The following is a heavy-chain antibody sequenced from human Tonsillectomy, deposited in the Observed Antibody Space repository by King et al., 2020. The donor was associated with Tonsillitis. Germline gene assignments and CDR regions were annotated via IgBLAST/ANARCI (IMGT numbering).Heavy chain of an antibody. D-gene: IGHD5-18*01. CDR1: GGTLSSYA. CDR2: IIPIFGTA. Sequence: QLVQSGAEVKKPGSSVKVSCKASGGTLSSYAISWVRQAPGQGLEWMGGIIPIFGTANYAQKFQGRVTITADESTNTAYMELSSLRSEDTAMYYCTRVARGYSHGWDMDVWGKGTTVTVSS. V-gene: IGHV1-69*01. J-gene: IGHJ6*03. CDR3: TRVARGYSHGWDMDV.